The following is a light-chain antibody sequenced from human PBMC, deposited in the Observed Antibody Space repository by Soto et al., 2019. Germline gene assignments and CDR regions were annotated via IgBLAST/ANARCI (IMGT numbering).Light chain of an antibody. Sequence: IQMTQSPSSLSASVGDRVTITCRASQSIGSYLNWYHQKPGKAPKLLIYDASSLESGVPSRFSATVSGTEFSLTITSLQPEDFATYYCQQLFDSPITFGQGTRLEIK. CDR2: DAS. CDR3: QQLFDSPIT. J-gene: IGKJ5*01. CDR1: QSIGSY. V-gene: IGKV1D-13*01.